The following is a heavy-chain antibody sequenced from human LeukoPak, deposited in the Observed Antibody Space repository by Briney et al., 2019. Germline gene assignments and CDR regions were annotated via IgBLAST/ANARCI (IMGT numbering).Heavy chain of an antibody. CDR2: ISGSGGST. D-gene: IGHD6-13*01. CDR3: AKDLEQETVIALAS. J-gene: IGHJ4*02. Sequence: PGVSLRLSCAASGFTFSTYAMSWVRQAPGKGLEWASAISGSGGSTYYADSVKGRFTISRDNSKNTLYLQMNSLRAEDTSIYFCAKDLEQETVIALASGGQGTLVTVSS. CDR1: GFTFSTYA. V-gene: IGHV3-23*01.